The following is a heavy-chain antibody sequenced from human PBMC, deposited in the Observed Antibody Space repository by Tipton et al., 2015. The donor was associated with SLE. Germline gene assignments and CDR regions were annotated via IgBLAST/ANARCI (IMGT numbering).Heavy chain of an antibody. CDR3: GRYRDYYYGMDV. CDR2: ISYSGST. V-gene: IGHV4-59*01. CDR1: GGSISSYY. Sequence: GLVKPSETLSLICTVSGGSISSYYWSWIRQPPGKGLEWIGYISYSGSTNYNPSLKSRVTISVDTSKKQFSLKLSSVTAADTAVYYCGRYRDYYYGMDVWGQGTTVIVSS. J-gene: IGHJ6*02. D-gene: IGHD1-26*01.